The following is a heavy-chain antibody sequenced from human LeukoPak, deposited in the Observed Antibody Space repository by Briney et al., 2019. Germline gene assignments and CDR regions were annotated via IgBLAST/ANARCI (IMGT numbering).Heavy chain of an antibody. J-gene: IGHJ4*02. CDR1: GYTLTGYY. D-gene: IGHD6-13*01. CDR3: ARDPPRIAAAGTGGDY. V-gene: IGHV1-2*06. Sequence: AASVKVSCKASGYTLTGYYMHWVRQAPGQGLEWMGRINPNSGGTNYAQKFQGRVTMTRDTSISTAYMELSRLRSDDTAVYYCARDPPRIAAAGTGGDYWGQGTLVTVSS. CDR2: INPNSGGT.